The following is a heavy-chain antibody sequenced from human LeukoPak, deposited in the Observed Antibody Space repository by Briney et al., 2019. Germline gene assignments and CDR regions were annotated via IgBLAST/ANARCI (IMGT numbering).Heavy chain of an antibody. V-gene: IGHV4-59*01. J-gene: IGHJ3*02. Sequence: SETLSLTCTVSGGSISSYYRSWIRQPPGKGLEWIGYIYYSGSTNYNPSLKSRVTISVDTSKNQFSLKLSSVTAADTAVYYCALGGVVIARGAFDIWGQGTMVTVSS. CDR3: ALGGVVIARGAFDI. CDR1: GGSISSYY. D-gene: IGHD3-3*01. CDR2: IYYSGST.